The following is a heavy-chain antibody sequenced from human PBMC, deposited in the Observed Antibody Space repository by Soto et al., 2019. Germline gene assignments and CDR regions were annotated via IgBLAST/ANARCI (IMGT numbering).Heavy chain of an antibody. V-gene: IGHV3-20*04. J-gene: IGHJ4*02. CDR1: GFTFDDYA. D-gene: IGHD2-2*02. Sequence: PGGSLRLSCAASGFTFDDYAMSWVRQAPGKGLEWVAGINWNGRSTTYADSLKGRFTISRDNAKNSLHLQINSLRAEDTALYFCARCSSTSCYIMASFDYWGQGTLVTAPQ. CDR3: ARCSSTSCYIMASFDY. CDR2: INWNGRST.